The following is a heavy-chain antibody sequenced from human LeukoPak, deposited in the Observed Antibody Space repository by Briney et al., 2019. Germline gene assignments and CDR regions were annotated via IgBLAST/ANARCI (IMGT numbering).Heavy chain of an antibody. J-gene: IGHJ3*02. V-gene: IGHV4-4*07. CDR3: AREDDTIADNTFDI. CDR2: IYVSGST. CDR1: GASISSYY. D-gene: IGHD6-13*01. Sequence: SETLSLTCTVSGASISSYYWSWIRQPAGKGLEWIGRIYVSGSTTYNPSLESRVTMSLDTSKNQISLKVSSVTAADTAVYYCAREDDTIADNTFDIWGQGTVVTVSS.